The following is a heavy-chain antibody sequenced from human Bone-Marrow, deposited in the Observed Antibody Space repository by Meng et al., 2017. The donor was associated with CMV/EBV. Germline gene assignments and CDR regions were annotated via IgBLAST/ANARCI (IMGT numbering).Heavy chain of an antibody. CDR1: GLNFSGYY. CDR3: ASLSGSYYFDY. Sequence: VLLWESGGHLVKPGGSLRLSCAVSGLNFSGYYMSWIRQATGKGLEWVSYIRSSSSYTKYADSVKGRFTISREKAKKSLYLQMNSLRAEDTAVYYCASLSGSYYFDYWGQGTLVTVSS. CDR2: IRSSSSYT. V-gene: IGHV3-11*03. D-gene: IGHD1-26*01. J-gene: IGHJ4*02.